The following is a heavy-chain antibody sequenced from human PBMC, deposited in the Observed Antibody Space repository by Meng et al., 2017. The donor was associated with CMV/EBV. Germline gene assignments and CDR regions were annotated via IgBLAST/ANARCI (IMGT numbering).Heavy chain of an antibody. D-gene: IGHD3-3*01. V-gene: IGHV1-46*01. J-gene: IGHJ5*02. Sequence: ASVKVSCKASGYTFTSYYMHWVRQAPGQGLEWMGIINPSGGSTSYAQKFQGRVTMTRDTSTSTVYMELSSLRSEDTAVYCCARDFFSLEWLQYPPAPNWFDPWGQGTLVTVSS. CDR2: INPSGGST. CDR3: ARDFFSLEWLQYPPAPNWFDP. CDR1: GYTFTSYY.